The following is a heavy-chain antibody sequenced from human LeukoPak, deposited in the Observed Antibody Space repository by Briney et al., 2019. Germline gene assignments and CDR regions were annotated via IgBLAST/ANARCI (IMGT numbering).Heavy chain of an antibody. D-gene: IGHD2-15*01. Sequence: SETLSLTCTVSGYSIRSGYYWGWILQPPGKRLEWIVSIYPSGSTFYNPSLKSRVTISVDTSKNQFYLKVNSVTAADTAVYYCASPRDTAVVVAATVGYFDLWGRGTQVTVSS. CDR1: GYSIRSGYY. CDR2: IYPSGST. V-gene: IGHV4-38-2*02. J-gene: IGHJ2*01. CDR3: ASPRDTAVVVAATVGYFDL.